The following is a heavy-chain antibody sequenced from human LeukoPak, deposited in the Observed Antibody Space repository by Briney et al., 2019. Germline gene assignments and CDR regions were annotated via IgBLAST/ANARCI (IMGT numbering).Heavy chain of an antibody. D-gene: IGHD3-3*01. CDR2: ISTSGSTI. CDR1: GFTFRDYY. Sequence: PGGSLRLSCAASGFTFRDYYMSWIRQAPGKGLEWVSYISTSGSTIYYVDSVKGRFTISRDNAKNSLYLQMNSLRAEDTAVYYCARTLLRFLEGSYYYYMDVWGRGTTVTVSS. CDR3: ARTLLRFLEGSYYYYMDV. V-gene: IGHV3-11*04. J-gene: IGHJ6*03.